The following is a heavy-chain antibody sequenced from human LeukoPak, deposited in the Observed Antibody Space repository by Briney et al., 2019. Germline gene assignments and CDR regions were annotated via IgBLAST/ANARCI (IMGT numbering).Heavy chain of an antibody. V-gene: IGHV7-4-1*02. D-gene: IGHD3-22*01. CDR1: GYTFTSYA. J-gene: IGHJ6*02. CDR3: AGAAGYYDSSGYYPPYGMDV. CDR2: INTNTGNP. Sequence: ASVKVSCKASGYTFTSYAMNWVRQVPGQGLEWMGWINTNTGNPTYAQGFTGRFVFSLDTSVSTAYLQISSLKAEDTAVYYCAGAAGYYDSSGYYPPYGMDVWGQGTTVTVSS.